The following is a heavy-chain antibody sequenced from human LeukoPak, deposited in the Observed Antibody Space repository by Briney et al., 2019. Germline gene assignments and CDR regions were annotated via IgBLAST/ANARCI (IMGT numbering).Heavy chain of an antibody. J-gene: IGHJ3*01. CDR1: GYTFTGYY. CDR2: INPNSGGT. CDR3: ARETEKQWQY. D-gene: IGHD6-19*01. Sequence: ASVKVSCKASGYTFTGYYMHWVRQAPGHGLEWMGWINPNSGGTKIAQKFQGRVTMTRDTSISTAYMELSRLRSDDTAVYYCARETEKQWQYWGQGTTVSVSS. V-gene: IGHV1-2*02.